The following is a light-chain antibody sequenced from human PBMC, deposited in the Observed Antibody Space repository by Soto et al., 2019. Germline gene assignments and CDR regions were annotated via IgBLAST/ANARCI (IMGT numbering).Light chain of an antibody. CDR2: GAS. CDR3: QQYNNWPYT. Sequence: EIVMTQSPATLSVSPGERAALSCRARQSVNSNFAWYQQKPGQAPRLLIYGASTRATDIPARFSGSGSGTEFTLTISSLQSEDFAVYYCQQYNNWPYTFGQGTKLEIK. J-gene: IGKJ2*01. V-gene: IGKV3-15*01. CDR1: QSVNSN.